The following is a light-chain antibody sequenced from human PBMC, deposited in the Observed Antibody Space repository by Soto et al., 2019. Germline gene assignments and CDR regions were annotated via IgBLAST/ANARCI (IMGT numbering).Light chain of an antibody. CDR2: EAS. J-gene: IGKJ1*01. CDR3: QQYDTSPRT. CDR1: QSVSAY. Sequence: EIVLTQSPGTLSLSPGERATLSCRASQSVSAYLAWYQQKPGQAPSLLIYEASTRATGIPDRFSGSGSGTDFTLTISRLEPEDFAVYYCQQYDTSPRTFGQGTKVDI. V-gene: IGKV3-20*01.